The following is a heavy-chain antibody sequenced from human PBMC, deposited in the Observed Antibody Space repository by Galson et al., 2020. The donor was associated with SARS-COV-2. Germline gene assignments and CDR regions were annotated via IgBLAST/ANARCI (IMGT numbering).Heavy chain of an antibody. V-gene: IGHV1-18*01. Sequence: ASVKVSCKASGYTFTSYGISWVRQAPGQRLEWMGWISAYNDNTKYAQNLQGRVTMTTNTSTATAYMELRGLRSDDTAVFYCARTDTIEYYYGSGTEPLVDYWGQGTLVTVSS. J-gene: IGHJ4*02. CDR1: GYTFTSYG. CDR2: ISAYNDNT. CDR3: ARTDTIEYYYGSGTEPLVDY. D-gene: IGHD3-10*01.